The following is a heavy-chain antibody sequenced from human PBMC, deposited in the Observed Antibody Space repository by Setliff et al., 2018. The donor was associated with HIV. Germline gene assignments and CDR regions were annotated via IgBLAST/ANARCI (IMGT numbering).Heavy chain of an antibody. CDR2: ISANNGNT. V-gene: IGHV1-18*01. Sequence: ASVKVSCKTSGYTFTKYGITWVRQAPGQGLEWMGWISANNGNTNYAQKFQGRVTMTTDTSTRTAYMELGNLRSDDTAVYYRARRGYSYDTSGYYYYFDYWGQGTLVTVSS. J-gene: IGHJ4*02. CDR3: ARRGYSYDTSGYYYYFDY. CDR1: GYTFTKYG. D-gene: IGHD3-22*01.